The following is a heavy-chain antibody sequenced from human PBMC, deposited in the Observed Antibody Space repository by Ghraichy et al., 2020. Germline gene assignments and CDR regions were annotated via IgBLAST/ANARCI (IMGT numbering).Heavy chain of an antibody. CDR2: ISAYNGNT. Sequence: ASVKVSCKASGYTFTSYGISWVRQAPGQGLEWMGWISAYNGNTNYAQKLQGRVTMTTDTSTSTAYMELRSLRSDDTTVYYCARATYCSSTSCYTVSPLRDYGMDVWGQGTTVTVSS. D-gene: IGHD2-2*02. V-gene: IGHV1-18*01. J-gene: IGHJ6*02. CDR3: ARATYCSSTSCYTVSPLRDYGMDV. CDR1: GYTFTSYG.